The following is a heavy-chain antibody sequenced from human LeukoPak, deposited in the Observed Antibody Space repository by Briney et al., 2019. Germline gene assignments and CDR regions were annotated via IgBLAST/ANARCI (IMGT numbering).Heavy chain of an antibody. CDR3: AKDLEWFGELSQ. V-gene: IGHV3-23*01. D-gene: IGHD3-10*01. J-gene: IGHJ4*02. CDR1: GFXXXSYA. CDR2: ISGSGGST. Sequence: ASGFXXXSYAXXWVRQAPGKGLEWVSAISGSGGSTYYADSVKGRFTISRDNSKNTLYLQMNSLRAEDTAVYYCAKDLEWFGELSQWGQGTLVTVSS.